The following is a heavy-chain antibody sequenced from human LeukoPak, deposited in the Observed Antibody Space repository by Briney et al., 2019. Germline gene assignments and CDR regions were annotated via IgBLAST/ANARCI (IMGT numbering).Heavy chain of an antibody. J-gene: IGHJ3*02. CDR3: AKVGFLLWFGDDAFDI. Sequence: GGSLRLSCAASGFTFSSYAMSWVRQAPGKGLEWVSAMSGSGGSTYYAHSVKGRFTISRDHSKNTLYLQLNSLRAEDTAVYYCAKVGFLLWFGDDAFDIWRQGTMVTVSS. CDR2: MSGSGGST. V-gene: IGHV3-23*01. D-gene: IGHD3-10*01. CDR1: GFTFSSYA.